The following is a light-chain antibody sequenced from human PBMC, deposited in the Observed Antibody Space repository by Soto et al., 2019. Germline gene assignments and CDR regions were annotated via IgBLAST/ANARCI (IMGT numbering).Light chain of an antibody. V-gene: IGKV1-27*01. Sequence: DIQMTQSPTSLSASVGDRVTITCRASQDIRNFVAWYQQKPAKPPKLLIYAASTLQPGVPSRFSGSGSGTDFTLTINSLQPGDVATYSCQKYSSVPVFGPGTKGEIK. J-gene: IGKJ3*01. CDR3: QKYSSVPV. CDR2: AAS. CDR1: QDIRNF.